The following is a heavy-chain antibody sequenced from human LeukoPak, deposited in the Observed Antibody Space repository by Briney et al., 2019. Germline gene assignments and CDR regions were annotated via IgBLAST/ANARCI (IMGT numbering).Heavy chain of an antibody. CDR2: ISRSGSTI. CDR3: ARGRHYYYDSSGYYYY. Sequence: GGSLRLSCAASGFTFSDYYMSWIRQAPGKGLEWVSYISRSGSTIYYADSVKGRFTISRDNAKNSLYLQMNSLRAEDTAVYYCARGRHYYYDSSGYYYYWGQGTLVTVSS. J-gene: IGHJ4*02. CDR1: GFTFSDYY. D-gene: IGHD3-22*01. V-gene: IGHV3-11*04.